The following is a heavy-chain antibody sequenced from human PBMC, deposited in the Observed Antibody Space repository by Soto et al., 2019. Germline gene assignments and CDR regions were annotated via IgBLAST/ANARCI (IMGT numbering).Heavy chain of an antibody. CDR2: IYYSGST. J-gene: IGHJ2*01. V-gene: IGHV4-59*01. CDR3: ASVVYGKRRHTYF. Sequence: PPGKGLEWIGYIYYSGSTNYNPSLKSRVTISVDTSKNQFSLKLSSVTAADTAVYYCASVVYGKRRHTYF. D-gene: IGHD2-21*01.